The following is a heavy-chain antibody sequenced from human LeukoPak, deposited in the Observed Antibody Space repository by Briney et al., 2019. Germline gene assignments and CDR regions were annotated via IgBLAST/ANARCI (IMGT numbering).Heavy chain of an antibody. CDR3: ARDWDPWWYFDL. Sequence: NPAETLSLTCTVSGGSISSYYWSWIRQPAGKGLEWIGRIYTSGSTNYNPSLKSRVTMSVDTSKNQFSLKLSSVTAADTAVYYCARDWDPWWYFDLWGRGTLVTVSS. V-gene: IGHV4-4*07. CDR2: IYTSGST. J-gene: IGHJ2*01. CDR1: GGSISSYY. D-gene: IGHD1-26*01.